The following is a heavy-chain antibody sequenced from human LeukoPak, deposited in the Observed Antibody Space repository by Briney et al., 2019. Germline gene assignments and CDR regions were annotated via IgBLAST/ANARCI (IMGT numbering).Heavy chain of an antibody. Sequence: SVKVSCKASGGTFSSYSFTWVRQAPGQGLEWMGRIIPMFNTANYAQDLQGRITITADKSASTAYMELITLRSEDTAVYYCAREAKTSNWNSVPYLDYWGQGTLITVSS. CDR3: AREAKTSNWNSVPYLDY. CDR2: IIPMFNTA. V-gene: IGHV1-69*08. D-gene: IGHD1-7*01. CDR1: GGTFSSYS. J-gene: IGHJ4*02.